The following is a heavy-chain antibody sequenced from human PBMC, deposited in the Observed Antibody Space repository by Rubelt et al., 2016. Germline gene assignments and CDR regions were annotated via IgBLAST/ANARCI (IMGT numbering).Heavy chain of an antibody. CDR2: ITHSGTT. CDR1: VGSLTDFY. D-gene: IGHD6-19*01. CDR3: ASDLDIRGWYWDY. Sequence: QVQLRQWGAGLLKPSETLSLTCDVYVGSLTDFYWNWIRQTSGKGLEWIGDITHSGTTNYNPSLKSRATISLDTSKNQFSLMLSVVTAADTAVYYCASDLDIRGWYWDYWGQGTLVTVSS. J-gene: IGHJ4*02. V-gene: IGHV4-34*02.